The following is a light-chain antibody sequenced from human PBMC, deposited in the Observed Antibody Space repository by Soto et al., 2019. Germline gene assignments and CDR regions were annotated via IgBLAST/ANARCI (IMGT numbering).Light chain of an antibody. CDR3: QHRSNWPT. V-gene: IGKV3-11*01. CDR2: DAS. Sequence: EIVLTQSPATLSLSPGERATLSCRASQSLRTSLAWYQQKPGQSPRLLIYDASNRATGIPVRFSGSGSGTNFTLTISSLEPEDFAVYYCQHRSNWPTFGQGTKVEI. CDR1: QSLRTS. J-gene: IGKJ1*01.